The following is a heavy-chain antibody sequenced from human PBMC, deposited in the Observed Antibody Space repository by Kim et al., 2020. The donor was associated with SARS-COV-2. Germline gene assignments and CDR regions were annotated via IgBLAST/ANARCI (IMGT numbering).Heavy chain of an antibody. Sequence: GESLKISCKGSGYSFTSYWISWVRQMPGKGLEWMGRIDPSDSYTNYSPSFQGHVTISADKSISTAYLQWSSLKASDTAMYYCARQEINLSGGSCYSEFDYWGQGTLVTVSS. D-gene: IGHD2-15*01. V-gene: IGHV5-10-1*01. J-gene: IGHJ4*02. CDR1: GYSFTSYW. CDR2: IDPSDSYT. CDR3: ARQEINLSGGSCYSEFDY.